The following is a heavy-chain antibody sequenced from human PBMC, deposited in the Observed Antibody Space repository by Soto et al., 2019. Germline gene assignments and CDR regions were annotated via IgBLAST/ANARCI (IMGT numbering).Heavy chain of an antibody. CDR2: IKSKTDGGTT. J-gene: IGHJ4*02. Sequence: EVQLVESGGGLVKPGVSLRLSCAASGFTFTDAWMSWVRQAPGKGLEWVGRIKSKTDGGTTDYAAPVKGRFTISRDDSKDTLYLQMNSLKTHDTAVYYCTTDRGRRAGYAQDYWGQGTLVTVSS. CDR1: GFTFTDAW. CDR3: TTDRGRRAGYAQDY. V-gene: IGHV3-15*01. D-gene: IGHD5-18*01.